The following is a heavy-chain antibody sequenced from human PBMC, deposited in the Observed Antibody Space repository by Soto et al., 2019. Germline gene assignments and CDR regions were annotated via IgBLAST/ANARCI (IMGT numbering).Heavy chain of an antibody. CDR1: GGTFSSYA. D-gene: IGHD6-6*01. Sequence: RASVKVSCKASGGTFSSYAISWVRQAPGQGLEWMGGIIPIFGTANYAQKFQGRVTITADESTSTAYMELSSLRSEDTAVYYCARVVENYYYYYGMDVWGQGTTVTVS. V-gene: IGHV1-69*13. CDR3: ARVVENYYYYYGMDV. CDR2: IIPIFGTA. J-gene: IGHJ6*02.